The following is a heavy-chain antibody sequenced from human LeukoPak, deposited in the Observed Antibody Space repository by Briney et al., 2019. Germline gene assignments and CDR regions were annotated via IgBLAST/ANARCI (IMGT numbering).Heavy chain of an antibody. D-gene: IGHD3-3*01. Sequence: PGGSLRLSCAASGFTFSSYWMSWVRQAPGKGLEWVANIKQDGSEKYYVDSVKGRFTISRENAKNSLYLQMNSLRVEDTAVYYCAREKEGADFWSGSRNYFDYWGQGTLVTGSS. CDR1: GFTFSSYW. CDR3: AREKEGADFWSGSRNYFDY. V-gene: IGHV3-7*05. CDR2: IKQDGSEK. J-gene: IGHJ4*02.